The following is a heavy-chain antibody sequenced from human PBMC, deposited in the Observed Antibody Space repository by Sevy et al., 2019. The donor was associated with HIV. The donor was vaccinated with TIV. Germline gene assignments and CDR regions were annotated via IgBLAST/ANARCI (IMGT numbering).Heavy chain of an antibody. CDR1: GYTFTSYG. CDR2: ISAYNGNT. V-gene: IGHV1-18*04. Sequence: ASVKVSCKASGYTFTSYGISWVRQAPGQGLEWMGWISAYNGNTNYAQKLQGRVTMTTDTSTSTAYMELRSLRSDETAVYYCARLYDYYDSSGSRSYFDYWGQGTLVTVSS. J-gene: IGHJ4*02. CDR3: ARLYDYYDSSGSRSYFDY. D-gene: IGHD3-22*01.